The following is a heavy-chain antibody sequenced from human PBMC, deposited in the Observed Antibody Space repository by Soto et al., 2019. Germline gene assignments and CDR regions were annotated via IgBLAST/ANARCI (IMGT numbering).Heavy chain of an antibody. Sequence: VQLVESGGGVVQPGGSLRLSCAASGFTFSNYWMHLVRQAPGEGLVWVSRVNSDGSTTTYADSVKGRFTISRDNAKNTLYLQMNSLRAEDTAVYYCARAYDFWSPPDYWGQGTLVTVSS. CDR3: ARAYDFWSPPDY. D-gene: IGHD3-3*01. J-gene: IGHJ4*02. V-gene: IGHV3-74*01. CDR1: GFTFSNYW. CDR2: VNSDGSTT.